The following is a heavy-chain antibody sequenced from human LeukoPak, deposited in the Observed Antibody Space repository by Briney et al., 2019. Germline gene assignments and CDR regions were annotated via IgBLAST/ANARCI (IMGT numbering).Heavy chain of an antibody. CDR1: GFAFSSFP. CDR2: ISGGGVST. V-gene: IGHV3-23*01. J-gene: IGHJ4*02. Sequence: GSLRLSCAASGFAFSSFPMSWVRQAPGKGMEWVSVISGGGVSTYYSDSVKGRFTISRDKSKNTLYLQMNSLRAEDTAVYYCATDVDYYGSGSYYTLSDYWGQGTLVTVSS. CDR3: ATDVDYYGSGSYYTLSDY. D-gene: IGHD3-10*01.